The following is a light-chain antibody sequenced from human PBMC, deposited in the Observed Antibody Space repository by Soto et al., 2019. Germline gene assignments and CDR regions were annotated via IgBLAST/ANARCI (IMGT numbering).Light chain of an antibody. CDR1: SGDIGMYNY. CDR2: EVN. CDR3: SSYTSSSTLV. Sequence: QSALTQPASVSGSPGQSITISCTGTSGDIGMYNYVSWYQHHPGEAPKLLIFEVNNRPSGVSDRFSGSKSGDTASLTISGLQPEDEADYYCSSYTSSSTLVFGGGTQLTVL. J-gene: IGLJ3*02. V-gene: IGLV2-14*01.